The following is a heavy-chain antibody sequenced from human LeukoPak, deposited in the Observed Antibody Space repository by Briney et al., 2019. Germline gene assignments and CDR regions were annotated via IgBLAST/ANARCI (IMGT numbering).Heavy chain of an antibody. V-gene: IGHV4-59*01. CDR3: ARGGYESSGSYYFFDD. Sequence: SETLSLTCAVYGGSFSGYYWSWIRQPPGKGLEWIGYIYYSGSTNYNPSLKSRVTISVDTSKNQVSLKLTSVTAADTAEYYCARGGYESSGSYYFFDDWGQGTLVTVSS. CDR2: IYYSGST. J-gene: IGHJ4*02. CDR1: GGSFSGYY. D-gene: IGHD3-22*01.